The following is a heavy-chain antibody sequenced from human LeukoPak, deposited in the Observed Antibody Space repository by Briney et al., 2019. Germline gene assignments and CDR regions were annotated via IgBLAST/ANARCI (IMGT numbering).Heavy chain of an antibody. D-gene: IGHD6-13*01. V-gene: IGHV3-7*01. CDR3: ARVDRWYTTYFDY. J-gene: IGHJ4*02. CDR2: IKQDGSEK. CDR1: GFTFSCYW. Sequence: GGSLRLSCAASGFTFSCYWMSWARQAPGKGREWVANIKQDGSEKYYVDSVKGRFTISRDNAKNSLYLQMNSLRAEDTAVYYCARVDRWYTTYFDYWGQGTLVTVSS.